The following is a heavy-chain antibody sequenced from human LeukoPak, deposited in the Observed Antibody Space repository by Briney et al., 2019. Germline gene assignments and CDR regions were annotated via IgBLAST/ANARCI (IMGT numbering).Heavy chain of an antibody. D-gene: IGHD2-15*01. CDR1: GYRFSSYW. CDR2: IHPDDSDT. V-gene: IGHV5-51*01. CDR3: ARLFGGYCSGATCYDDY. Sequence: GESLKISCKGSGYRFSSYWIGWVRQMPGKGLEWMGIIHPDDSDTRYSPSFQGQVTISADKSVSTAYLQWSSLKASDSAMYYCARLFGGYCSGATCYDDYWGQGTLVTVSS. J-gene: IGHJ4*02.